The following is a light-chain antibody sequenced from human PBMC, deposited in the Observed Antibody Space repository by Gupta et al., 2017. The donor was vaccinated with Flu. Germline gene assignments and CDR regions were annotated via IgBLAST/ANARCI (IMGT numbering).Light chain of an antibody. Sequence: EIVLTQSPETLSLSPGERATLSCRASQSVSSYLAWYQQKPGQAPRLLIYDASNRATGIPARFSGSGSGTDFTLTISSLEPEDFAVYYCQQRSNRLTFGGGTKVEIK. V-gene: IGKV3-11*01. CDR1: QSVSSY. J-gene: IGKJ4*01. CDR2: DAS. CDR3: QQRSNRLT.